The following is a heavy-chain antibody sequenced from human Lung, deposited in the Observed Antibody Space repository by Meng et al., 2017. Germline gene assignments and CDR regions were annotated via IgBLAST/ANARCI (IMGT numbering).Heavy chain of an antibody. CDR2: INPNSGGA. D-gene: IGHD6-19*01. CDR3: AREQQWLVQDFDS. J-gene: IGHJ4*02. V-gene: IGHV1-2*06. CDR1: GYTCIDYY. Sequence: QAQLVQSGAEVKKPGASVKVSCKASGYTCIDYYMHWVRQAPGQGLEWMGRINPNSGGADYAQKFQGRVTMTRDKSISTAYMELTRLRSDDTAVYYCAREQQWLVQDFDSWGQGTLVTVSS.